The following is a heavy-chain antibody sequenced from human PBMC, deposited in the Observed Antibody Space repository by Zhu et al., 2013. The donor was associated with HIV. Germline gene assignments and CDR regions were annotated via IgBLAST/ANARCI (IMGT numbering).Heavy chain of an antibody. V-gene: IGHV1-3*01. Sequence: QVQFVQSGAELKKPGASVKLSCKASGYTFTNYAVHWVRQAPGQILEWVGWINAGTGDTRYSQKFQGRVTITRDTSANIVFMELSGLISEDTAVYYCSRLPWDYSRRDYGVDVWGQGTTVTVSS. CDR1: GYTFTNYA. J-gene: IGHJ6*02. CDR3: SRLPWDYSRRDYGVDV. D-gene: IGHD4-4*01. CDR2: INAGTGDT.